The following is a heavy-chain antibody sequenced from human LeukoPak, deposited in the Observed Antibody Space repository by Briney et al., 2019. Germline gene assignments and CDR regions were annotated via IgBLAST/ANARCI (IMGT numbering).Heavy chain of an antibody. CDR3: ARGDDSIGYSTFDI. Sequence: PSETLSLTCAVSGGSFSGYYWSWLRQPPGKGLEWIGEINHSGSTNYNPSLKSRVTISVDTSKNQFSLKLSSVTAADTAVYYCARGDDSIGYSTFDIWGQGTMVTVSS. J-gene: IGHJ3*02. CDR2: INHSGST. D-gene: IGHD3-22*01. V-gene: IGHV4-34*01. CDR1: GGSFSGYY.